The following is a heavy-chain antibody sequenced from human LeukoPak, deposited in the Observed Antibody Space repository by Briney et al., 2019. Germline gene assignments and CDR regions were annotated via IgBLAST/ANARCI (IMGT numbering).Heavy chain of an antibody. CDR2: INPNSGGT. Sequence: ASVKVSCKASGYTFTGYYMHWVRQAPGQGLEWMGRINPNSGGTNYAQKFQGRVTITADESTSTAYMELSSLRSEDTAVYYCARPSCSSTSCPLGYWGQGTLVTVSS. CDR1: GYTFTGYY. V-gene: IGHV1-2*06. D-gene: IGHD2-2*01. CDR3: ARPSCSSTSCPLGY. J-gene: IGHJ4*02.